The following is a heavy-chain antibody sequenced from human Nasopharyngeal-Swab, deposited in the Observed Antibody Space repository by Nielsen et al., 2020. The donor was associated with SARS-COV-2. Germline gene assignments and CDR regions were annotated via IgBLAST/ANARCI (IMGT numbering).Heavy chain of an antibody. Sequence: GESLKISCAASGFTFSNYWMTWVRQAPGKGLEGVANIKPDGSKRNYVDSVEGRFTISRDDARNSLYLQMNSLRAEDTAIYYCARDVGGRDNYWGQGALVTVSS. J-gene: IGHJ4*02. CDR2: IKPDGSKR. CDR1: GFTFSNYW. D-gene: IGHD1-26*01. V-gene: IGHV3-7*01. CDR3: ARDVGGRDNY.